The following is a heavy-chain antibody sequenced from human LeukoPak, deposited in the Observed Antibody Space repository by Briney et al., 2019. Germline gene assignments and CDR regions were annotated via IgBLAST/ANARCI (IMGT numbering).Heavy chain of an antibody. J-gene: IGHJ3*02. V-gene: IGHV4-59*01. D-gene: IGHD3-9*01. Sequence: SETLSLTCTVSGGSISSYYWSWIRQPPGKGLEWIGYISCSGSTTYNPSLKSRVTISVDTSKIQFSLKLSSVTAADTAVYYCARDRGKTLRYFDRTTNAFDIWGQGTMVTVSS. CDR2: ISCSGST. CDR1: GGSISSYY. CDR3: ARDRGKTLRYFDRTTNAFDI.